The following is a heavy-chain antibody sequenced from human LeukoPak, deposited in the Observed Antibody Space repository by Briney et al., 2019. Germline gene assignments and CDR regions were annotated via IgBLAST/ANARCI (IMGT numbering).Heavy chain of an antibody. CDR1: GFTLSTYW. CDR2: VSSSGSHS. Sequence: GGSLRLSCEASGFTLSTYWMHWVRQAPGKGLEWVSYVSSSGSHSNYAASVKGRFTISRDNAKNSLYLQMNSLRAEDTAVYYCARDGNWFDPWGQGTLVTVSS. V-gene: IGHV3-11*05. CDR3: ARDGNWFDP. J-gene: IGHJ5*02.